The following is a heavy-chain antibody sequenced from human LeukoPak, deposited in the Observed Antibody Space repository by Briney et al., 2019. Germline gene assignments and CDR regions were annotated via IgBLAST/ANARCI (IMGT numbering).Heavy chain of an antibody. Sequence: SGTLSLTCMVSGGSLSSYYWSWIRQPPGRGLEGVGYIYYRGSTNYNPSLKSRVTISADTSKNQFSLKLSSVPAADTAVYYCASGLGRVGCFDPWGQGTLVTVSS. CDR2: IYYRGST. CDR3: ASGLGRVGCFDP. V-gene: IGHV4-59*01. CDR1: GGSLSSYY. J-gene: IGHJ5*02. D-gene: IGHD3-10*01.